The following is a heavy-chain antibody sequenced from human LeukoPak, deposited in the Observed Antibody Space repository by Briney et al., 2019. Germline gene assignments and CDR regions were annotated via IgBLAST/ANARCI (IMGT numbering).Heavy chain of an antibody. D-gene: IGHD6-13*01. V-gene: IGHV3-48*01. Sequence: GGSLRLSCAASGFTFSNYNMNWVRQAPGKGLEWVAYITLSRTTIYYADSVKGRFTISRDNAKNSLSLQMNSLRAEDTAVYYCARVRGIAATTHWGQGTLVTVSS. CDR3: ARVRGIAATTH. CDR2: ITLSRTTI. J-gene: IGHJ4*02. CDR1: GFTFSNYN.